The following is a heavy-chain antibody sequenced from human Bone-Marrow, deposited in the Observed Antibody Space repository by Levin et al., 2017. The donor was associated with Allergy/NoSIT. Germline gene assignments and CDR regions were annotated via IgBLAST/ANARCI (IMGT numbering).Heavy chain of an antibody. V-gene: IGHV3-23*01. CDR1: GFTFDRYA. CDR2: ISRGGART. J-gene: IGHJ6*02. D-gene: IGHD2-2*01. Sequence: GESLKISCAASGFTFDRYALSWVRQAPGKGLEWVSGISRGGARTKYADFVEGRFTISRDNADKMLYLQMNSLRVEDTATYYCAKNYLVVPAAMFYNRYYGLDVWGQGTPVTVSS. CDR3: AKNYLVVPAAMFYNRYYGLDV.